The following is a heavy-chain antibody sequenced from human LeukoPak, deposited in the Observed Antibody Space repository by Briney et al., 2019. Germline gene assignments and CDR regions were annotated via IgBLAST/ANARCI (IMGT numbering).Heavy chain of an antibody. CDR2: IGTAGEI. Sequence: GGSLRLSCAASGFTFRSYDMHCVRQATGKGLEWVSGIGTAGEIYYPGSVKGRFTISRENAKNSLYLQMNSLRAGDTAVYYCARAAYSSTWYSRYFDLWGRGTLATVSS. V-gene: IGHV3-13*01. J-gene: IGHJ2*01. CDR3: ARAAYSSTWYSRYFDL. CDR1: GFTFRSYD. D-gene: IGHD6-13*01.